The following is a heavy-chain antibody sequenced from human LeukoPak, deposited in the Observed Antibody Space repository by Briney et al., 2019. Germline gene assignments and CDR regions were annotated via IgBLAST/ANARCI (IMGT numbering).Heavy chain of an antibody. CDR2: VSYDGNNN. V-gene: IGHV3-30-3*01. CDR3: AKDRETYYDFWSGYSIDY. J-gene: IGHJ4*02. Sequence: GGSLRLSCEVSGFTFSLYAMHWVRQTPGKGLEWMAVVSYDGNNNYHADSVKGRFTISRDNSKNTLYLQMNSLRADDTAVYYCAKDRETYYDFWSGYSIDYWGQGTLVTVSS. D-gene: IGHD3-3*01. CDR1: GFTFSLYA.